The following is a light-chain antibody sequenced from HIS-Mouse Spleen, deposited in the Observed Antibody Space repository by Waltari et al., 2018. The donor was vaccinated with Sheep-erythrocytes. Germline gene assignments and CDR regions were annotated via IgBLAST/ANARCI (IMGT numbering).Light chain of an antibody. CDR2: WAS. V-gene: IGKV4-1*01. J-gene: IGKJ1*01. Sequence: DIVMTQSPDSLAVSLGERATINCKSRQSVLYSSNNKNYLAWYQQKPGQPPKLLIYWASTRESGVPDRFSGSGSGTDFTLTISSLQPEDFATYYCQQFNNYPRTFGQGTKVEIK. CDR3: QQFNNYPRT. CDR1: QSVLYSSNNKNY.